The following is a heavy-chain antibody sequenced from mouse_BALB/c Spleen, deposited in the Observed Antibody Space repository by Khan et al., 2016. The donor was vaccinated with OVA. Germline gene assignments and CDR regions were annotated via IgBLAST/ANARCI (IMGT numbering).Heavy chain of an antibody. CDR2: INPNNGAS. V-gene: IGHV1-18*01. CDR3: ARLGYGSFGY. Sequence: EVQLQQSGPELGKPGASVKIPCKASGYTFTDYNVDWVKQSHGKSLEWIGDINPNNGASIYNQTFKGKATLTADKSSNTAYMELRSLTSEDTAVYYCARLGYGSFGYWGQGTLVTVSA. J-gene: IGHJ3*01. D-gene: IGHD1-1*01. CDR1: GYTFTDYN.